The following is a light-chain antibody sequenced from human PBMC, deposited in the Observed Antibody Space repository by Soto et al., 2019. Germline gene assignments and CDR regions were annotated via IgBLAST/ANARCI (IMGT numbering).Light chain of an antibody. Sequence: EIVLTQSPGTLSLSPGERATLSCRASQSVTSTHLAWYQQKPGQAPRLLIYGASSRATGIPDRFSGSGSGTDFPLTISRLEPEDFVVYYCQHYGSLPGTFGQGTRVEIK. J-gene: IGKJ1*01. CDR3: QHYGSLPGT. CDR2: GAS. CDR1: QSVTSTH. V-gene: IGKV3-20*01.